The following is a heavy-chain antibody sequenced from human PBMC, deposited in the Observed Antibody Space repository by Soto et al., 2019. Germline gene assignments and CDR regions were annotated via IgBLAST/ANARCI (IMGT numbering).Heavy chain of an antibody. J-gene: IGHJ3*02. CDR3: ARDYYDSSGYFPSFIFDI. Sequence: GGSLRLSCAASGFTFSSYAMHWVRQAPGKGLEWVAVISYDGSNKYYADSVKGRFTISRDNSKNTLYLQMNSLRAEDTAVYYCARDYYDSSGYFPSFIFDIWGQGTMVTVSS. CDR1: GFTFSSYA. D-gene: IGHD3-22*01. CDR2: ISYDGSNK. V-gene: IGHV3-30-3*01.